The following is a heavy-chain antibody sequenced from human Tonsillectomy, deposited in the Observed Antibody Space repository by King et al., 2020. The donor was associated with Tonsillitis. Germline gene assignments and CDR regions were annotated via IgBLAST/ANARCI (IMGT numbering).Heavy chain of an antibody. V-gene: IGHV1-69*18. CDR1: GGTFSSYA. J-gene: IGHJ6*02. CDR3: ARDPLTCSGGSCIIQFHYGMDV. D-gene: IGHD2-15*01. CDR2: IIPMFKTP. Sequence: HVQLVQSGAEVKKPGSSVKVSCKASGGTFSSYALNWVRQAPGQGLEWVGRIIPMFKTPSYAQKFQGRVTITADDSTSTAYMEVSGLKSDDTAVYDCARDPLTCSGGSCIIQFHYGMDVWGQGTTVTVSS.